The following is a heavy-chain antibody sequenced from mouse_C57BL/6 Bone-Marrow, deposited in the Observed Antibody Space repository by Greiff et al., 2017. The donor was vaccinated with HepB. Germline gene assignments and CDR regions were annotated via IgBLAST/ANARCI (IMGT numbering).Heavy chain of an antibody. CDR2: INPYNGGT. Sequence: EVQLQQSGPVLVKPGASVKMSCKASGYTFTDYYMNWVKQSHGKSLEWIGVINPYNGGTSYNQKFKGKATLTVDKSSSTAYMELNSLTSEDSAVYYCAPHYYGSSWFAYWGQGTLVTVSA. D-gene: IGHD1-1*01. J-gene: IGHJ3*01. V-gene: IGHV1-19*01. CDR3: APHYYGSSWFAY. CDR1: GYTFTDYY.